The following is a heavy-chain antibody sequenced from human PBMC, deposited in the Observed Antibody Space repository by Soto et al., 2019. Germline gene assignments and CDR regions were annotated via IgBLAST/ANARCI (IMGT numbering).Heavy chain of an antibody. CDR3: AKDSKVGGAFDI. Sequence: HPGGSLRLSCAASGFTFSSYGMHWVRQAPGKGLEWVAVISYDGSNKYYADSVKGRFTISRDNSKNTLYLQMNSLRAEDTAVYYCAKDSKVGGAFDIWGQGTMVTVSS. CDR2: ISYDGSNK. J-gene: IGHJ3*02. D-gene: IGHD3-16*01. CDR1: GFTFSSYG. V-gene: IGHV3-30*18.